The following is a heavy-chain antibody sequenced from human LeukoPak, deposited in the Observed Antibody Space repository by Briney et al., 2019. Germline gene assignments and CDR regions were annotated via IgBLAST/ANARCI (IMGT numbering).Heavy chain of an antibody. V-gene: IGHV3-33*01. Sequence: GGSLRLSCAASGFIYSHYGMHWVRQAPGKGLEWVAVIWSDGSNRFYAGSVKGRFTISRDNSQNTLFLQMNSLRAADTAMYYCARDAQRGFDYSNSLEYWGHGTLVTVSS. CDR2: IWSDGSNR. CDR3: ARDAQRGFDYSNSLEY. D-gene: IGHD4-11*01. J-gene: IGHJ4*01. CDR1: GFIYSHYG.